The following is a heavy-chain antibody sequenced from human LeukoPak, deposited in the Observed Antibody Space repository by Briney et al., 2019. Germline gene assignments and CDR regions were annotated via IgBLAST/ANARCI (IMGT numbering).Heavy chain of an antibody. CDR3: ATLIPLDSSRSGAFDI. Sequence: ASVKVSCKASGYTFTSYDINWVRQATGQGLEWMGWMNPNSGNTGYAQKFQGRVTMTRNTSISTAYMELSSLRSEDTAVYYCATLIPLDSSRSGAFDIWGQGTMVTVSS. J-gene: IGHJ3*02. D-gene: IGHD3-22*01. CDR1: GYTFTSYD. V-gene: IGHV1-8*01. CDR2: MNPNSGNT.